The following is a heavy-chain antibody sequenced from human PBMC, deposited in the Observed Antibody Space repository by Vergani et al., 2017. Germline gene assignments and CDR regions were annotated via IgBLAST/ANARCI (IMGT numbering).Heavy chain of an antibody. CDR3: TRGGSFPDY. Sequence: EVQLVESGGGLVKPGGSLRLSCVVFGSTFSHYSMNWVRQAPGKGLEWVSSISGTSISIDYADSVKGRFTISRDNAKNSLYLQMNSLRVEDTAVYYCTRGGSFPDYWGQGSLVTVSS. CDR1: GSTFSHYS. J-gene: IGHJ4*02. V-gene: IGHV3-21*02. D-gene: IGHD1-26*01. CDR2: ISGTSISI.